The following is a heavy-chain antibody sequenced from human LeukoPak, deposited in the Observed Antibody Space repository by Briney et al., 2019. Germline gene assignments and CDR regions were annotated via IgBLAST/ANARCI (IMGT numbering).Heavy chain of an antibody. D-gene: IGHD3-3*01. CDR3: ARCRWSGPSYYFDY. CDR1: GFTFSSYA. V-gene: IGHV3-23*01. J-gene: IGHJ4*02. CDR2: ISGSGGST. Sequence: PGGSLRLSCAASGFTFSSYAMSWVRQAPGKGLEWVSAISGSGGSTYYADSVKGRFTISRDNAKNSLYLQMNSLRAEDTAVYYCARCRWSGPSYYFDYWGQGTLVTVSS.